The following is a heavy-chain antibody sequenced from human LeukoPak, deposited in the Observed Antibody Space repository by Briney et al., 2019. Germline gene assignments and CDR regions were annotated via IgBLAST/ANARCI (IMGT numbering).Heavy chain of an antibody. CDR1: GFNFRNYG. D-gene: IGHD2-2*01. CDR3: AKVVVPAASPLNWFDP. V-gene: IGHV3-21*01. CDR2: INSSSSSYI. J-gene: IGHJ5*02. Sequence: GGSLRLSCAASGFNFRNYGMNWVRQAPGKGLEWVSSINSSSSSYIYYADSVKGRFTISRDNAQNSLYLQMNSLRAEDTAVYYCAKVVVPAASPLNWFDPWGQGTLVTVSS.